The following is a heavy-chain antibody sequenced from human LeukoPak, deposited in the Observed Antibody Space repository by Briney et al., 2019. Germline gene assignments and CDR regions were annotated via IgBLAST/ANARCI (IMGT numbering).Heavy chain of an antibody. CDR1: GGSISSYY. V-gene: IGHV4-59*01. D-gene: IGHD3-3*01. Sequence: SETLSLTCTVSGGSISSYYWSWIRQPPGKGLEWIGYIYYSGSTNYNPSLKSRVTISVDTSKNQFSLKLSSVTAADTAVYYCVRSYDFWSGYDFDYWGQGTLVTVSS. J-gene: IGHJ4*02. CDR2: IYYSGST. CDR3: VRSYDFWSGYDFDY.